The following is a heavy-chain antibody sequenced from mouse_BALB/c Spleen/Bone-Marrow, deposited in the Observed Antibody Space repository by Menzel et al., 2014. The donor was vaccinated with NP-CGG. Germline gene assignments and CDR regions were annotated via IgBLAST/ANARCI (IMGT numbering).Heavy chain of an antibody. Sequence: VQLQQSGPELVKPGASVKMSCKASGYTFTRYVMYWVKQKPGQGLEWIGYINPYNDGTKYNEKFKGEATLTSDKSSSTAYMELSSLTSEDSAVYYCARSLLRADYWGQGTSVTVSS. J-gene: IGHJ4*01. CDR2: INPYNDGT. CDR3: ARSLLRADY. V-gene: IGHV1-14*01. D-gene: IGHD1-1*01. CDR1: GYTFTRYV.